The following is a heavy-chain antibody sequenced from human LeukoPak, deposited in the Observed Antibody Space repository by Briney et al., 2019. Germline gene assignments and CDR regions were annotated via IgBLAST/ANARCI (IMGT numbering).Heavy chain of an antibody. J-gene: IGHJ4*02. V-gene: IGHV3-48*03. CDR3: AKVRDDFWSGYYIEGISVFDY. D-gene: IGHD3-3*01. Sequence: PGGSLRLSCAASGFTFSSYEMNWVRQAPGKGLEWVSYISSSGSTIYYADSVKGRFTISRDNAKNSLYLQMNSLRADDTAVYYRAKVRDDFWSGYYIEGISVFDYWGQGTLVTVSS. CDR2: ISSSGSTI. CDR1: GFTFSSYE.